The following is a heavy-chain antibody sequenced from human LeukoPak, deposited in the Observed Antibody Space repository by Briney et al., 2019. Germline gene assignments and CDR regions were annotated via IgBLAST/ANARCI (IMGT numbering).Heavy chain of an antibody. CDR1: GFIFDEYA. D-gene: IGHD2/OR15-2a*01. Sequence: TGGSLRLSCGASGFIFDEYAMHWVRHTPGKGLEWVSGISWNSDNIVYADSVKGRFTISRDNAKNSLYLQMNSLRAEDTALYYCAKGPFYSNTRVGGVDWFDPWGQGTLVTVSS. J-gene: IGHJ5*02. V-gene: IGHV3-9*01. CDR3: AKGPFYSNTRVGGVDWFDP. CDR2: ISWNSDNI.